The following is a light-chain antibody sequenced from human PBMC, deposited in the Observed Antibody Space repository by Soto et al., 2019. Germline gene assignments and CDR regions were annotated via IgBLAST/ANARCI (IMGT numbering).Light chain of an antibody. J-gene: IGKJ1*01. CDR2: DAS. CDR3: QQRSNWPWT. CDR1: QSVSSR. V-gene: IGKV3-11*01. Sequence: EIVLTQSPGTLSLSPGERATLSCRASQSVSSRLAWYQHKPGQAPRLLIYDASNRATGIPARFSGSGSGTDFTLTISSLEPEDFAVYYCQQRSNWPWTFGQGTKVDIK.